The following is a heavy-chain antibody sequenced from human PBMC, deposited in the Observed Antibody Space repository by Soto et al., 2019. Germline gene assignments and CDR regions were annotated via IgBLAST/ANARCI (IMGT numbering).Heavy chain of an antibody. CDR1: GFSLSTYD. CDR3: AREAPVAGTNYFDL. Sequence: EVQLLESGGGLVQPGGSLRLSCAASGFSLSTYDMIWVRQAPGKGLEWVSDIRGDGDSTYYADSVKGRFTIPRDKANNTVSLQMNSLRGEDTAVYYCAREAPVAGTNYFDLWGQGTLVTVSS. D-gene: IGHD6-19*01. V-gene: IGHV3-23*01. CDR2: IRGDGDST. J-gene: IGHJ4*02.